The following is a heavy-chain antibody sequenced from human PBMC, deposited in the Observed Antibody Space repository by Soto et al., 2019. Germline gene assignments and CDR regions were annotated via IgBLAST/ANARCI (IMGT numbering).Heavy chain of an antibody. J-gene: IGHJ2*01. CDR1: GYTFTSYG. CDR2: ISAYNGNT. CDR3: ARANLYCSGGSCRDWYFDL. V-gene: IGHV1-18*01. Sequence: QVRLVQSGAEVKKPGASVKVSCKASGYTFTSYGISWVRQAPGQGLEWMGWISAYNGNTNYAQKLQGRVTMTTDTSTSTAYMELRSLRSDDTAVYYCARANLYCSGGSCRDWYFDLWGRGTLVTVSS. D-gene: IGHD2-15*01.